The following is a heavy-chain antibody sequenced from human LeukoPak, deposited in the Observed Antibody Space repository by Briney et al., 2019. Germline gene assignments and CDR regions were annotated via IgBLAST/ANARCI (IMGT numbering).Heavy chain of an antibody. CDR2: INTNTGNP. D-gene: IGHD4-23*01. CDR1: GYTFTGYY. CDR3: ARDGSGGKRF. Sequence: GASVKVSCKASGYTFTGYYMHWVRQAPGQGLEWMGWINTNTGNPTYAQGFTGRFVFSLDTSVSTAYLQISSLKAEDTAVYYCARDGSGGKRFWGQGTLVTVSS. V-gene: IGHV7-4-1*02. J-gene: IGHJ4*02.